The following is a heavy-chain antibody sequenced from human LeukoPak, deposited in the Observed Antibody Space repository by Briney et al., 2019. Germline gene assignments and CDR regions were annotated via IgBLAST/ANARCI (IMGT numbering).Heavy chain of an antibody. CDR3: AKGNLSWGSTLPRPDAFDI. D-gene: IGHD3-16*01. J-gene: IGHJ3*02. V-gene: IGHV3-9*01. Sequence: GGSLRLSCAASGFIFDDYAMHWVRQAPGKGLEWVSGISWNSGSIGYADSVKGRFTISRDNAKNSLYLQMNSLRAEDTALYYCAKGNLSWGSTLPRPDAFDIWGQGTMVTVYS. CDR1: GFIFDDYA. CDR2: ISWNSGSI.